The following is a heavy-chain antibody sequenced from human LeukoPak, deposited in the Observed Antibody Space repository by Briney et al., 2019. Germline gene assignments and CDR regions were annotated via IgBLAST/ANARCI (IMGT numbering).Heavy chain of an antibody. V-gene: IGHV3-49*04. CDR1: GFTFGDYA. Sequence: GGSLRLSCTASGFTFGDYAMSWVRHAPGKGLEWVGFIRSRAYGGKTEYAASVKGRFTISRDDSKRIACLQKHSLKTEDPAVYYCARHFSGDYINSVPVAFYLDYWGQGTLVTVTS. J-gene: IGHJ4*02. CDR3: ARHFSGDYINSVPVAFYLDY. CDR2: IRSRAYGGKT. D-gene: IGHD4-11*01.